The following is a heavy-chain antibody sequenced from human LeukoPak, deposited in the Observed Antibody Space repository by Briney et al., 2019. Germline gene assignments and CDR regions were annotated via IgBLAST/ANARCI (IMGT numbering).Heavy chain of an antibody. J-gene: IGHJ4*02. CDR1: GGSISSYY. D-gene: IGHD2-2*01. Sequence: SETLSLTCTVSGGSISSYYWSWIRQPAGKGLEWIGRIHSSGSTNYNPSLKSRVTLSVDTSKNQFSLKLSSVTAADTAVYYCARVYCSSTSCYVYFDYWGQGTLVTVSS. CDR2: IHSSGST. CDR3: ARVYCSSTSCYVYFDY. V-gene: IGHV4-4*07.